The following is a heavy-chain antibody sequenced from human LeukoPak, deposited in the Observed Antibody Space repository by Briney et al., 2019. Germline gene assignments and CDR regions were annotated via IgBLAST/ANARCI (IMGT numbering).Heavy chain of an antibody. CDR3: ARAVNYYDSSGYYRPYFDY. CDR2: ISSSNSYL. Sequence: GGSLRLSCAASGFTFISYSMSWVRQAPGKGLEWVSSISSSNSYLYYADSVKGRFTLSIDNAKNSLYLQMNSLRAEDTAVYYCARAVNYYDSSGYYRPYFDYWGQGTLVTVSS. J-gene: IGHJ4*02. D-gene: IGHD3-22*01. V-gene: IGHV3-21*01. CDR1: GFTFISYS.